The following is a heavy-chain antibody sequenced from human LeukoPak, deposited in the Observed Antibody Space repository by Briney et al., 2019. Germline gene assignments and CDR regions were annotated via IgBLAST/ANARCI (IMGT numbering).Heavy chain of an antibody. V-gene: IGHV4-31*03. D-gene: IGHD3-22*01. CDR3: ARTPDNHYYYMDV. CDR1: GGSISSGGYY. J-gene: IGHJ6*03. Sequence: TLSLTSTVSGGSISSGGYYWSWIRQHPGRGLEWIGYIYYSGSTYYNPSLKSRVTISVDTSKNHFSLKLSSVTAADTAVYYCARTPDNHYYYMDVWGKGTTVTVSS. CDR2: IYYSGST.